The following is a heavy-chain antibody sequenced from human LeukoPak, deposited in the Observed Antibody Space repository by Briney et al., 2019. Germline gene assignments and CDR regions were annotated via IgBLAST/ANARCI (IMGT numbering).Heavy chain of an antibody. J-gene: IGHJ3*02. CDR2: ISGSGGST. D-gene: IGHD6-13*01. CDR1: GFTFSTYG. CDR3: ASPPSIIAEDAFDI. Sequence: PGGSLRLSCVASGFTFSTYGMSWVRQAPGKGLEWVSAISGSGGSTYYADSVKGRFTISRDNSKNTLYLQMNSLRAEDTAVYYCASPPSIIAEDAFDIWGQGTMVTVSS. V-gene: IGHV3-23*01.